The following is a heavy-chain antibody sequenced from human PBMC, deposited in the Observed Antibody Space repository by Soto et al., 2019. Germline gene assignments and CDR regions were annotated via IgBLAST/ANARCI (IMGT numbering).Heavy chain of an antibody. V-gene: IGHV4-4*07. Sequence: PSETLSVTCTVSVASIRGFYWSWIRKSAGKGLEWIGRIYATGTTDYNPSLKSRGMMSVDTSKKQFSLKLRSVTAADTAVYYCVRDGTKTLRDWFDPWGQGLSVTVSS. CDR1: VASIRGFY. CDR2: IYATGTT. D-gene: IGHD1-1*01. CDR3: VRDGTKTLRDWFDP. J-gene: IGHJ5*02.